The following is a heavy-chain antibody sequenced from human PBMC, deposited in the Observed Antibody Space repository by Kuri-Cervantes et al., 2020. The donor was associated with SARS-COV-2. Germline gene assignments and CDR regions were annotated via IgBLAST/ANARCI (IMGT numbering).Heavy chain of an antibody. CDR2: IYYSGST. Sequence: SETLSLTCTVSGGPISSYYWGWIRQPPGKGLEWIGSIYYSGSTYYNPSLKSRVTISVDTSKNQFSLKLSSVTAADTAVYYCATHDFWSGSTFDYWGQGTLVTVSS. J-gene: IGHJ4*02. D-gene: IGHD3-3*01. V-gene: IGHV4-39*01. CDR1: GGPISSYY. CDR3: ATHDFWSGSTFDY.